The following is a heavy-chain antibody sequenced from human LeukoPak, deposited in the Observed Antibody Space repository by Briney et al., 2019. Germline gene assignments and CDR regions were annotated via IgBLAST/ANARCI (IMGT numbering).Heavy chain of an antibody. J-gene: IGHJ4*02. CDR3: ARHYGP. D-gene: IGHD3-10*01. Sequence: SETLSLTCAVSGASISSSGFYWGWVRQPPGMGLEWIASIYFGGKTFYNPSLKSRVTISVDTSQNHLSLKLTSVTATDTAVYYCARHYGPWGQGTLVTVSS. V-gene: IGHV4-39*01. CDR1: GASISSSGFY. CDR2: IYFGGKT.